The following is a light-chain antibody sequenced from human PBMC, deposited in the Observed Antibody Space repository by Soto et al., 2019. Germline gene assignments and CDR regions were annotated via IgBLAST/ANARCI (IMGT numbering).Light chain of an antibody. Sequence: EVVLTQSPGTLSLSPGERATLSCRASQSVSNNYLAWYQQKPGQSPKLLIFGSSDRATGIPDRFSGSGSGTDFSLPISRLEPEDFAVYYCQQYRSSPPYTFGQGTKLEIK. CDR3: QQYRSSPPYT. CDR1: QSVSNNY. J-gene: IGKJ2*01. V-gene: IGKV3-20*01. CDR2: GSS.